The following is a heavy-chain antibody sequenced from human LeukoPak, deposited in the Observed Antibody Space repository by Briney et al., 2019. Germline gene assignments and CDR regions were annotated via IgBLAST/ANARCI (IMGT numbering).Heavy chain of an antibody. CDR1: GYTFTGYY. CDR2: INPNSGRT. CDR3: ARRGFDP. Sequence: ASVTVSCQPSGYTFTGYYMHWVRQAPGQGLEWMGRINPNSGRTNYAQKFQSRVPMTRDTSISTAYMELSRLRSDDTAVYYCARRGFDPWGQRTLVTVSS. V-gene: IGHV1-2*06. J-gene: IGHJ5*02.